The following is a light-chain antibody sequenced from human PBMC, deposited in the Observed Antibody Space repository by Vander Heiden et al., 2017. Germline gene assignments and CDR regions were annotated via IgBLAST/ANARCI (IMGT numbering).Light chain of an antibody. J-gene: IGLJ1*01. CDR3: QVLHSITDHYV. V-gene: IGLV3-21*02. Sequence: YVPTPPPSVSASPGQTARIPCGANNIVSRSVHWYQQKPGKAPVLVVYDDSDRPSVIPERFSGSNSGNTATLTITRVEAGDEADYYCQVLHSITDHYVFGNGTKVTVL. CDR2: DDS. CDR1: NIVSRS.